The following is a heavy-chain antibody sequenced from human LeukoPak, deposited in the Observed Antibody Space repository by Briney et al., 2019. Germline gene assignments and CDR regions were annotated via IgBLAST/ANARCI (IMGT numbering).Heavy chain of an antibody. V-gene: IGHV4-59*08. CDR2: IYYSGST. CDR3: ARQVGSYRPFDY. Sequence: SESLSLTCTVSGCSISSYYWSWIRQPPGKGLEWIGYIYYSGSTNYNPSLKSRVTKSVGTSKNQFSLKLSSGTAADTAVYYGARQVGSYRPFDYRGEGTLVTVSS. D-gene: IGHD1-26*01. J-gene: IGHJ4*02. CDR1: GCSISSYY.